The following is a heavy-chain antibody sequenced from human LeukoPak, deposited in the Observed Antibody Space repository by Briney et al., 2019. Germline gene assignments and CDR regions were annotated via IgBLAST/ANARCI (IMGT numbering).Heavy chain of an antibody. CDR3: AKSKYYDSSGYYSFEF. CDR1: GGSISSNY. CDR2: IYYSGST. V-gene: IGHV4-4*07. J-gene: IGHJ4*02. Sequence: SETLSLTCSVSGGSISSNYWSWIRQPAGKGLEWLGRIYYSGSTNYNPSLKSRLTMSVDTSENQFSLNLNSVTAADTAVYFCAKSKYYDSSGYYSFEFWGRGTLVTVSS. D-gene: IGHD3-22*01.